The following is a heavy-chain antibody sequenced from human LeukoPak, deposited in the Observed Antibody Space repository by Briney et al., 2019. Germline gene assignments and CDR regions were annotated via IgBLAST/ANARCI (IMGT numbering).Heavy chain of an antibody. Sequence: SETLSLTCTVSGGSISSSSYYWGWIRQPPGKGLEWIGSIYYSGSTYYNPSLKSRVTISVDTSKNQFSLKLSSVTAADTAVYYCARDVLYYYYYMDVWGKGTTVTVSS. CDR3: ARDVLYYYYYMDV. V-gene: IGHV4-39*02. D-gene: IGHD2-8*02. J-gene: IGHJ6*03. CDR2: IYYSGST. CDR1: GGSISSSSYY.